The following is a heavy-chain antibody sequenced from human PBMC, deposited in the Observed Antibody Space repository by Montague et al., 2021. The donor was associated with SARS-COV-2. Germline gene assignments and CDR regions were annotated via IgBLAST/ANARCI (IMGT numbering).Heavy chain of an antibody. CDR3: ARLRDGVVPSPILGVGPYYSYYYMDV. CDR2: INHGGST. CDR1: GTSFSGYY. J-gene: IGHJ6*03. Sequence: SETLSLTCAVHGTSFSGYYWSWIRRPPGKGPEWIGEINHGGSTKYSPSLKSRLTISADTSKNQFSLKLTSVPAADTAVYYCARLRDGVVPSPILGVGPYYSYYYMDVWGRGTTVTVSS. V-gene: IGHV4-34*01. D-gene: IGHD3-10*01.